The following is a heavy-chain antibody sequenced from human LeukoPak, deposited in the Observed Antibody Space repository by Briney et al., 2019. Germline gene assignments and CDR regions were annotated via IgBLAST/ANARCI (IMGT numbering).Heavy chain of an antibody. J-gene: IGHJ6*03. V-gene: IGHV3-7*01. CDR2: IKQDGSEK. CDR1: GFTFSSYW. Sequence: GGSLRLSCAASGFTFSSYWMSWVRQAPGKGLEWVANIKQDGSEKYYVDSVKGRFTISRDNAKNSLYLQMNSLRAEDTAVYYCARGTGYYYYYMDVWGKGTTVTVSS. D-gene: IGHD3-22*01. CDR3: ARGTGYYYYYMDV.